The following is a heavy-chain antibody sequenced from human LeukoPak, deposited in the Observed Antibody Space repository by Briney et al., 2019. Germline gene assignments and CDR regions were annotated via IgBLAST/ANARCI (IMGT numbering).Heavy chain of an antibody. CDR3: ARGDGYKDFDY. CDR1: GGSISSGSYY. D-gene: IGHD5-24*01. Sequence: SETLSLTCTVSGGSISSGSYYWSWIRQPAGEGLEWIGRIYTSGSTNYNPSLKSRVTISVDTSKNQFSLKLSSATAADTAVYYCARGDGYKDFDYWGQGTLVTVSS. CDR2: IYTSGST. V-gene: IGHV4-61*02. J-gene: IGHJ4*02.